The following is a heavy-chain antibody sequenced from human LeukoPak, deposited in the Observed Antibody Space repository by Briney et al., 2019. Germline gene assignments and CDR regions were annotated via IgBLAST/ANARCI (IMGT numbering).Heavy chain of an antibody. CDR1: GYRFTSHW. V-gene: IGHV5-51*01. CDR2: IEPDCSES. CDR3: ARHKLEYSSSSTFQH. J-gene: IGHJ1*01. Sequence: PGESLKISCKGSGYRFTSHWIGWARQMPGKGLEWMGFIEPDCSESILSPPLPGLVTTSDDKSSSTAYLQWSGLKASDTAMYYCARHKLEYSSSSTFQHWGQGNRVTVSS. D-gene: IGHD6-6*01.